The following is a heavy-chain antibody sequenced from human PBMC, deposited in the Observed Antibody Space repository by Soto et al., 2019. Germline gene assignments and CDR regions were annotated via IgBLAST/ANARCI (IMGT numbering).Heavy chain of an antibody. Sequence: GESLKISCNGSGYSFTIYCIGLVLQMPGKGLEWMGIIYPGDSDTRYSPSFQGQVTISADKSISTAYLQWSSLKASDTAMYYCARGPSITKEQLNWGQGTLVTVSS. CDR1: GYSFTIYC. CDR3: ARGPSITKEQLN. CDR2: IYPGDSDT. V-gene: IGHV5-51*01. D-gene: IGHD6-6*01. J-gene: IGHJ4*02.